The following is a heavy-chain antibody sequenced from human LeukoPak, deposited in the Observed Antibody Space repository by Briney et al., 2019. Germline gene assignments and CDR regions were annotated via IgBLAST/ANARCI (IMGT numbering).Heavy chain of an antibody. J-gene: IGHJ4*02. D-gene: IGHD2-21*01. CDR3: VVVPGY. Sequence: KSSETLSLTCTVSGSSISSGYYWGWIRQPPGKGLEWIASIYHSGSSYYNPSLKSRVTISVDTSKNQFSLKLSSVTAADTAVYYCVVVPGYWGQGTLVTVSS. CDR1: GSSISSGYY. V-gene: IGHV4-38-2*02. CDR2: IYHSGSS.